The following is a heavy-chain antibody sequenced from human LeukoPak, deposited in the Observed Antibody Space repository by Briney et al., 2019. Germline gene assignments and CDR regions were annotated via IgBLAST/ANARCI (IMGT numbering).Heavy chain of an antibody. J-gene: IGHJ4*02. D-gene: IGHD6-13*01. Sequence: GGALRLSGETSGFTFSSYGMHWVRQAPGKGLEGVAVIWYDGSNKYYADSVKGRFTISRDNSKNTLYLQLNSLRAEDTAVYYCARGIAAAGSDYWGQGTLVTVSS. CDR2: IWYDGSNK. V-gene: IGHV3-33*01. CDR3: ARGIAAAGSDY. CDR1: GFTFSSYG.